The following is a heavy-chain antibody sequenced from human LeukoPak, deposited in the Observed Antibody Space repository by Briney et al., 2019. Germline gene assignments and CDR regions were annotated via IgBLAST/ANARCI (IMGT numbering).Heavy chain of an antibody. Sequence: GGSLRLSCAASGFTFSSYAMHWVRQAPGKGLEWVAVISYDGSNKYYADSVKGRFTISRDNSKNTLYLQMNSLRAEDTAVYYCARGLGDRLFWGQGTLVTVSS. CDR1: GFTFSSYA. V-gene: IGHV3-30-3*01. D-gene: IGHD2-21*01. CDR3: ARGLGDRLF. CDR2: ISYDGSNK. J-gene: IGHJ1*01.